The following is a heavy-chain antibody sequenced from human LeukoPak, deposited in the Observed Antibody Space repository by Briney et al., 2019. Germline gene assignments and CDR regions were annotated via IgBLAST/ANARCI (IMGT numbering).Heavy chain of an antibody. D-gene: IGHD3-10*01. CDR3: AKDRVSMVRGVYYYYYYMDV. Sequence: GGSLRLSCAASGFTFSSYGMHWVRQAPGKGLEWVAFIRYDGSSKYYAESVKGRFTISRDNSKNTLYLQMNSLRAEDTAVYYCAKDRVSMVRGVYYYYYYMDVWGKGTTVTVSS. J-gene: IGHJ6*03. V-gene: IGHV3-30*02. CDR1: GFTFSSYG. CDR2: IRYDGSSK.